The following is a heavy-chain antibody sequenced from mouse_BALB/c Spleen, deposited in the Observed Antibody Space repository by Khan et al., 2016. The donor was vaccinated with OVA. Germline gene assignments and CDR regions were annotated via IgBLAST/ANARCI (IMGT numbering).Heavy chain of an antibody. CDR3: GRGGHYGAWFTY. V-gene: IGHV1-7*01. J-gene: IGHJ3*01. CDR2: INPSTGYT. D-gene: IGHD2-1*01. CDR1: GYSFTTYW. Sequence: QVQLQQSGAELAKPGASVKISCMASGYSFTTYWMHWVKQRPGQGLEWIGYINPSTGYTDYNQKFKDKATLTADKSSSTAYMELSSLTSDDSAVYYCGRGGHYGAWFTYWGQGTLVTVSA.